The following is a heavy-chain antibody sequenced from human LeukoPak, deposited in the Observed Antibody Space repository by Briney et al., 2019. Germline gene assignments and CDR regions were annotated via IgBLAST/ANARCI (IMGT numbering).Heavy chain of an antibody. J-gene: IGHJ6*02. CDR2: INPNSGGT. V-gene: IGHV1-2*02. CDR1: GYTFTCYY. D-gene: IGHD3-10*01. Sequence: ASVKVSCKASGYTFTCYYMHWVRQAPGQGLEWMGWINPNSGGTNYAQKFQGRVTMTRDTSISTAYMELSRLRPDDTAVYYCARLKTHQIRRVRGGNGMDVWGQGTTVTVSS. CDR3: ARLKTHQIRRVRGGNGMDV.